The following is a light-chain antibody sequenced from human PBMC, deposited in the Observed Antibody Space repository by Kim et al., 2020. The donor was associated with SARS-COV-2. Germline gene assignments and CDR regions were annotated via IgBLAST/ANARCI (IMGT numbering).Light chain of an antibody. CDR3: QQYSSIWS. CDR1: QSISTW. V-gene: IGKV1-5*03. CDR2: KAS. Sequence: DIQMTQSPSTLSASVGDRITITCRASQSISTWLAWYQQKPGKAPKLLIYKASSLESGVPSRFSGSGSGTEFTLTISSLQPDDFASYYCQQYSSIWSFGQGTKVDIK. J-gene: IGKJ1*01.